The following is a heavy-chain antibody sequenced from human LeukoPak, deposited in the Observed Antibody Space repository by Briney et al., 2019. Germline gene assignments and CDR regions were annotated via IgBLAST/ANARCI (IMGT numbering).Heavy chain of an antibody. Sequence: GGSLRLSCAASGFTFSSYALSWVRQVPGKGLEWVSSISGSSHFIYYAESVKGRFTISRDNAKNSVYLQLSSLRVEDTAVYYCARFLATWDYYYMDVWGTGTTVTVSS. D-gene: IGHD3-3*01. J-gene: IGHJ6*03. CDR1: GFTFSSYA. V-gene: IGHV3-48*01. CDR3: ARFLATWDYYYMDV. CDR2: ISGSSHFI.